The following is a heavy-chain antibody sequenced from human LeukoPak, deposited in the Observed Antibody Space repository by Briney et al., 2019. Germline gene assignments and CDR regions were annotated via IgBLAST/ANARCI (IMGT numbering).Heavy chain of an antibody. CDR2: INPNSGGT. CDR3: AREGDSGSHVNWFDP. CDR1: GYTFTGYY. D-gene: IGHD3-10*01. V-gene: IGHV1-2*02. J-gene: IGHJ5*02. Sequence: ASVKVSCKASGYTFTGYYMHWVRQAPGQGLEWMGWINPNSGGTNYAQKFQGRVTMTRDTSISTAYMELSRLRSDDTAVYYCAREGDSGSHVNWFDPWGQGTLVTVSS.